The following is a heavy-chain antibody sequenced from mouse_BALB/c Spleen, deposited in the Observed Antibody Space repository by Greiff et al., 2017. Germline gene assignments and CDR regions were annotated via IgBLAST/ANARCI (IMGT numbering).Heavy chain of an antibody. CDR1: GYTFTSYW. V-gene: IGHV1S81*02. CDR2: INPSNGRT. J-gene: IGHJ4*01. CDR3: ASSDAMDY. Sequence: QVQLKQPGADLVKPGASVKLSCKASGYTFTSYWMHWVKQRPGQGLEWIGEINPSNGRTNYNEKFKSKATLTVDKSPSTAYMQLSSLTSEDSAVYYCASSDAMDYWGQGTSVTVSS.